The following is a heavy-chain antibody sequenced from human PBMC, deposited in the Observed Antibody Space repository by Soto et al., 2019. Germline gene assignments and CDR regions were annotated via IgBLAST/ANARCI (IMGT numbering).Heavy chain of an antibody. Sequence: SETLSLTCDVSGATISTGGYTWAWIRQPPGKALEWIGHTYYSGNPYYNPSLKSRVTISVDRSKNQFSLKLRSVTAADTAVYYCARRHCDDNSGYYFGAFDIWGQGTMVTVSS. CDR3: ARRHCDDNSGYYFGAFDI. V-gene: IGHV4-30-2*01. D-gene: IGHD3-22*01. J-gene: IGHJ3*02. CDR1: GATISTGGYT. CDR2: TYYSGNP.